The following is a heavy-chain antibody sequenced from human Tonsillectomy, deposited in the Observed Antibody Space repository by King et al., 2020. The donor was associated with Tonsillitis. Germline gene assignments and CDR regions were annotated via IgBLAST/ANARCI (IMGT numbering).Heavy chain of an antibody. CDR3: ARVLRGNYYDSSGYPAY. D-gene: IGHD3-22*01. CDR2: IYSVGST. J-gene: IGHJ4*02. CDR1: GFTVSSNY. Sequence: VQLVESGGGLIQPGGSLRLSCAASGFTVSSNYMSWVRQAPGKGLEWVSVIYSVGSTYYADSVKGRVTISRDNSKNTLYLQMNSLSAEDTAVYYCARVLRGNYYDSSGYPAYWGQGTLVTVSS. V-gene: IGHV3-53*01.